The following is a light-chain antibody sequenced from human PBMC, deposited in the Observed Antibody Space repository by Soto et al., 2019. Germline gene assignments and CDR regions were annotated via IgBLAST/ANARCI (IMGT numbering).Light chain of an antibody. J-gene: IGKJ3*01. Sequence: EIVMTQSPATLSVSPGERATLSCRASQAVSSNLAWYQQKPDQAPRLLIYAASTRAAGIPDRFSGSGSGTGFTLTITSLQSEDFAVYYCQQYNNWPFTFGPGTKVDI. CDR2: AAS. V-gene: IGKV3-15*01. CDR1: QAVSSN. CDR3: QQYNNWPFT.